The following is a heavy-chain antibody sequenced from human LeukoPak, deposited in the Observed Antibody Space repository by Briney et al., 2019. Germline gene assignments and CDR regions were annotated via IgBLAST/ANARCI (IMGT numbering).Heavy chain of an antibody. CDR1: GGSFSGYY. D-gene: IGHD3-10*01. CDR3: ARHEWFGSFDY. V-gene: IGHV4-34*01. CDR2: INHSGST. J-gene: IGHJ4*02. Sequence: ETLSLTCAVYGGSFSGYYWSWIRQPPGKGLEWIGEINHSGSTNYNPSLKSRVTISVDTSKNQFSLKLSSVTAADTAVYYCARHEWFGSFDYWGQGTLVTVSS.